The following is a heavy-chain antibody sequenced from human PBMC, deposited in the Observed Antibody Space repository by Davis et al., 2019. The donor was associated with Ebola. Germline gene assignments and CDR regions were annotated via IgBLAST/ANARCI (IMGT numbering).Heavy chain of an antibody. Sequence: GGSLRLSCVASGFTLDKYEMSWVRQAPGKGLEWVATIYQHESGSHHVDSVKGRFSISRDNSKNTLYLQMNSLRSEGTAVYYCARDLGAAAGNGDYWGQGTLVTVSS. V-gene: IGHV3-7*03. CDR2: IYQHESGS. CDR3: ARDLGAAAGNGDY. J-gene: IGHJ4*02. CDR1: GFTLDKYE. D-gene: IGHD6-13*01.